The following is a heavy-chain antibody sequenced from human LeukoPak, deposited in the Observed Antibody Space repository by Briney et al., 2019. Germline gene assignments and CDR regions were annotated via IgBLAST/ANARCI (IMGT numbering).Heavy chain of an antibody. CDR2: MYHSGST. J-gene: IGHJ5*02. V-gene: IGHV4-39*01. CDR1: GASISSITYH. D-gene: IGHD2-15*01. Sequence: SETLSLTCTVSGASISSITYHWGWIRQPPGKGLEWIATMYHSGSTYYNPSLKSRVTISVDTSKNRFSLKMRSVTAADTAVYYCASLRLRYCSGGSCHSPGRFDAWGQGTPVTVSS. CDR3: ASLRLRYCSGGSCHSPGRFDA.